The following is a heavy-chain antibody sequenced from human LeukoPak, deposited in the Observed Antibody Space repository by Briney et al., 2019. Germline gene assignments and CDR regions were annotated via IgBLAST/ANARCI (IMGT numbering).Heavy chain of an antibody. CDR1: GFSFSSYA. Sequence: GGSLRLSCAASGFSFSSYAMSWVRQAPGKGLEWVSGISGSGGSTYYADSVKGRFTIFRDKSKNTLFLQMNSLRAEDTAVYYCAKGVYDSSGYYFLPLDDWGQGTLVTVSS. CDR3: AKGVYDSSGYYFLPLDD. V-gene: IGHV3-23*01. CDR2: ISGSGGST. D-gene: IGHD3-22*01. J-gene: IGHJ4*02.